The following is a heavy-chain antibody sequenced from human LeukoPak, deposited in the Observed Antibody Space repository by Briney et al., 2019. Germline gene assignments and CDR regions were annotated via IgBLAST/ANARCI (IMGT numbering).Heavy chain of an antibody. CDR3: ARYCSSTICSKGFDY. J-gene: IGHJ4*02. CDR1: GYTFTGYY. D-gene: IGHD2-2*01. Sequence: ASVKVSCKASGYTFTGYYMHWVRQAPGQGLEWMGWINPNSGGTNYAQKFQGRVTMTRDTSISTAYMELSRLRSDDTAVYYCARYCSSTICSKGFDYLGQGTLVTVSS. V-gene: IGHV1-2*02. CDR2: INPNSGGT.